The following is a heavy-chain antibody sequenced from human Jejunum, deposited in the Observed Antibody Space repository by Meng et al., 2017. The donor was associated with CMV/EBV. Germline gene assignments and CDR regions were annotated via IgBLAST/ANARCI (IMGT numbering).Heavy chain of an antibody. CDR3: ARGQSTLWWYNIDY. CDR2: INPSGGLT. Sequence: YTFTTYDMHWVRQAPGQGLEWMGVINPSGGLTDYTQKFQGRVTVTRDTSTSTVYMDLSSLRSEDTAVYYCARGQSTLWWYNIDYWGQGTLVTVSS. D-gene: IGHD4-23*01. V-gene: IGHV1-46*01. CDR1: YTFTTYD. J-gene: IGHJ4*02.